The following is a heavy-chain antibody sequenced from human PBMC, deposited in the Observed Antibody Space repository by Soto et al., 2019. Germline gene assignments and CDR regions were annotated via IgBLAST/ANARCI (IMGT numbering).Heavy chain of an antibody. V-gene: IGHV3-53*01. Sequence: GGSLRLSCAASGFTVSSNYMSWFRQAPGKGLEWVSVIYSGGSTYYADSVKGRFTISRDNSKNTLYLQMNSLRAEDTAVYYCARDHRYSSGWYYYYGMDVWGQGTTVTVSS. J-gene: IGHJ6*02. D-gene: IGHD6-19*01. CDR2: IYSGGST. CDR1: GFTVSSNY. CDR3: ARDHRYSSGWYYYYGMDV.